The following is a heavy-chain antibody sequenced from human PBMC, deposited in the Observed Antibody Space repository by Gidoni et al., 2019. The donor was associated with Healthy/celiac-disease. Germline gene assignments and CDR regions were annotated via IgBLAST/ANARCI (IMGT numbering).Heavy chain of an antibody. D-gene: IGHD2-15*01. CDR3: ARDRGGNVFDP. V-gene: IGHV3-7*04. J-gene: IGHJ5*02. CDR2: IKQDGSEK. CDR1: GFSFSSYW. Sequence: EVQLVASGGGLVQPGASLSLSCAASGFSFSSYWMSWVRQAPGKGLEWVANIKQDGSEKYYVDSVKGRFTISRDNAKNSLYLQMNSLRAEDTAVYYCARDRGGNVFDPWGQGTLVTVSS.